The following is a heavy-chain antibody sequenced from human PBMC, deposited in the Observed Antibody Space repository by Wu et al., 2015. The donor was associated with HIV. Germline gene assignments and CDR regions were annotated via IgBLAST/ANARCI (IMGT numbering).Heavy chain of an antibody. J-gene: IGHJ4*02. CDR2: INPSGGST. Sequence: QVQLVQSGAEVQKPGASVKVSCKASGYTFTSYFIHWVRQAPGQGLEWMGIINPSGGSTTYAHNFQGRVTMTKDTSTSTVYLVLSGLRSEDTAVYYCARDLSPYYFDYWGQGTLVTVSS. CDR3: ARDLSPYYFDY. CDR1: GYTFTSYF. D-gene: IGHD3-3*02. V-gene: IGHV1-46*01.